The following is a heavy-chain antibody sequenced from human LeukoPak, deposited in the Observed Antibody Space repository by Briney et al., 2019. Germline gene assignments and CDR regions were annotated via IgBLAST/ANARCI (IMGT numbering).Heavy chain of an antibody. V-gene: IGHV4-59*01. CDR3: ARARGYYYGSGSYYAFAI. CDR2: INNGGSG. Sequence: SETLSLTCTASGFSISSYCWSWIRQAPGKGLEWVGCINNGGSGNYNPALKSRITISVDTSKNQFSLKLSSVTAEDTAVYYCARARGYYYGSGSYYAFAIWGQGTMVTVSS. D-gene: IGHD3-10*01. CDR1: GFSISSYC. J-gene: IGHJ3*02.